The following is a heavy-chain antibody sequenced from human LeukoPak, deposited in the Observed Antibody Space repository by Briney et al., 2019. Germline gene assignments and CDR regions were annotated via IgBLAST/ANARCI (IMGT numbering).Heavy chain of an antibody. J-gene: IGHJ3*02. CDR3: ARAYCSSTSCFDAFDI. D-gene: IGHD2-2*01. V-gene: IGHV1-18*01. Sequence: ASVKVSCKASGYTFTSYGISWVRQAPGQGLEWMGWISAYNGNTNYAQKLQGRVTMTTDTSTSTAYMELRSLRSDDTAVYYCARAYCSSTSCFDAFDIWGRGTMVTVSS. CDR2: ISAYNGNT. CDR1: GYTFTSYG.